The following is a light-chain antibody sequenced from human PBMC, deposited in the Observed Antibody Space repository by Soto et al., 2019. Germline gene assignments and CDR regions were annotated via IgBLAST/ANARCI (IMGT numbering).Light chain of an antibody. Sequence: MMLTQSPATFSVSPGERVTRSCRASHSVNSHVAWYQQKPGQAPRLLLYGASTRATGIPVRFSGSGFGTEFTLTISSLQSEDFAVYYCQQYKNWPLFGQGTRLEIK. J-gene: IGKJ5*01. CDR3: QQYKNWPL. CDR2: GAS. V-gene: IGKV3-15*01. CDR1: HSVNSH.